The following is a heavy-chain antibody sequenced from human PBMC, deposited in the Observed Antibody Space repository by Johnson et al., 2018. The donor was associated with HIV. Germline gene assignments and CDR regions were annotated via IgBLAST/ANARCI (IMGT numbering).Heavy chain of an antibody. Sequence: VQVVESGGGLVQPGGSLRLSCAASGFTFSSYDMHWVRQATGKGLEWVSAIGTAGDTYYPGSVKGRFTIPRETAKHSLYLQMNSLRAGDTAVYYCARDGSGHAVVLTATRRGYGFGLDLWGQGTVVTVSS. CDR3: ARDGSGHAVVLTATRRGYGFGLDL. D-gene: IGHD2-21*02. J-gene: IGHJ3*01. V-gene: IGHV3-13*01. CDR2: IGTAGDT. CDR1: GFTFSSYD.